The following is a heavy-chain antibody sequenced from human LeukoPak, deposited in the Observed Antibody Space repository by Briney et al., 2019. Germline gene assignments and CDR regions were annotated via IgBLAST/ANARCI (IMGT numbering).Heavy chain of an antibody. J-gene: IGHJ4*02. CDR2: INPNSGGT. V-gene: IGHV1-2*02. D-gene: IGHD2-2*01. Sequence: ASVKVSCKASGYTFTGYYMHWVRQAPGQGLEWMGWINPNSGGTNYAQKFQGRVTMTRDTSISTAYMELSRLRSDDTAVYYCARGGECSSTSCYEFDYWGQGTLVTVSS. CDR3: ARGGECSSTSCYEFDY. CDR1: GYTFTGYY.